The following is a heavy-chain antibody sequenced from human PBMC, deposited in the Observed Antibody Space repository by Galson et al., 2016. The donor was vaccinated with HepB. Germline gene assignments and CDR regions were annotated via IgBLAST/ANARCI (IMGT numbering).Heavy chain of an antibody. V-gene: IGHV1-46*01. CDR3: ARDRAVGITIVRGRSFDF. CDR1: GYTLTSYF. Sequence: SVKVSCKVSGYTLTSYFMHWVRQAPGQGLEWLGIINPSTGTTGCAQKFQGRVTMTRDTSTSTVYMEQSSLRSEDTAVYYCARDRAVGITIVRGRSFDFWGQGTLVTVSS. CDR2: INPSTGTT. J-gene: IGHJ4*02. D-gene: IGHD3-10*01.